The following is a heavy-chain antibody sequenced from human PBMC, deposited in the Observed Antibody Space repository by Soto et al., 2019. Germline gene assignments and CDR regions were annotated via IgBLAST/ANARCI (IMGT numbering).Heavy chain of an antibody. D-gene: IGHD1-26*01. V-gene: IGHV5-51*01. CDR2: IYPDDSDT. CDR1: GYTFTNYW. Sequence: GESLKISCKASGYTFTNYWIAWVRQKPGNGLEWMGFIYPDDSDTRYSPSFQGQVTISADKSSKTAYLQWSTLKASDTAMYYCARLEWIGSYDYFYGLDVWGQGTLVTVSS. CDR3: ARLEWIGSYDYFYGLDV. J-gene: IGHJ6*02.